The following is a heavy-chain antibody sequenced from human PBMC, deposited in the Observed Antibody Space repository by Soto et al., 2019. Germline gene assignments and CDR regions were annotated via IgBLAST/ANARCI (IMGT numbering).Heavy chain of an antibody. Sequence: QVPLVQSGAEVKKPGASVKVSCKASGYTFTSYGISWVRQAPGQGLEWMGWISAYNGNTNYAQKLQGRVTMTTDTSTSTGYMELRSLRSDDTAVYYCARYWDIVATVREPFQHWGQGTLVTVSS. CDR2: ISAYNGNT. D-gene: IGHD5-12*01. CDR3: ARYWDIVATVREPFQH. CDR1: GYTFTSYG. J-gene: IGHJ1*01. V-gene: IGHV1-18*01.